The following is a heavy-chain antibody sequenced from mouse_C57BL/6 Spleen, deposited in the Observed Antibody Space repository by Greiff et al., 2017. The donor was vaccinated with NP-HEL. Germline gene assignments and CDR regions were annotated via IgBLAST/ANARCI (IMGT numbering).Heavy chain of an antibody. D-gene: IGHD2-4*01. CDR2: INPNNGGT. Sequence: EVQLQQSGPELVKPGASVKMSCKASGYTFTDYNMHWVKQSHGKSLEWIGYINPNNGGTSYNQKFKGKATLTVNKSSSTAYMELRSLTSEDSAVYYCARDTPIYYDYSWFAYWGQGTLVTVSA. CDR3: ARDTPIYYDYSWFAY. V-gene: IGHV1-22*01. CDR1: GYTFTDYN. J-gene: IGHJ3*01.